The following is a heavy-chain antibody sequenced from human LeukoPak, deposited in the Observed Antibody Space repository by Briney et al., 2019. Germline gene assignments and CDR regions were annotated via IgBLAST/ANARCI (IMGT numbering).Heavy chain of an antibody. Sequence: GRSRRLSCAASGFTVSSNYMSWVRQAPGKGLEWVLVIFIGGSTYYADPVKGRFTISRDNSKNTLYLQMNNLRAEDTAVYYCASNSRYCSSTSCFDYYGMDVWGQGTTVTVS. V-gene: IGHV3-53*01. CDR3: ASNSRYCSSTSCFDYYGMDV. D-gene: IGHD2-2*01. CDR1: GFTVSSNY. CDR2: IFIGGST. J-gene: IGHJ6*02.